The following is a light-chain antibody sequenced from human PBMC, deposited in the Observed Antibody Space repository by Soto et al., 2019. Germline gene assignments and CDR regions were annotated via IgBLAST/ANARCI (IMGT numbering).Light chain of an antibody. J-gene: IGKJ4*02. CDR1: QSVSGSY. CDR2: DAS. Sequence: EIVLTQSPRTLSWSPGETATLSCRASQSVSGSYLAWYQPKPGQTPRLLIYDASLRARGLSDRLVGSGSGTDFTLNINRLDLQDFEVYYCPPKTFGGGTKVDIK. V-gene: IGKV3-20*01. CDR3: PPKT.